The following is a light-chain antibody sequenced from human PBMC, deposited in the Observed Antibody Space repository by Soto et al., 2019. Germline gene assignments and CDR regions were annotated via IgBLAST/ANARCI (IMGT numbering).Light chain of an antibody. J-gene: IGKJ4*01. CDR1: QSLNTF. CDR3: QQRISRPLT. CDR2: DAS. Sequence: EIVLTQSPATLSLSPGERATLSCRASQSLNTFLAWYQQKPGQPPRLLIYDASNRAAGIPARFSGSGSGKDFTLTITTLEPEDFAVYYCQQRISRPLTFGGGTKVEIK. V-gene: IGKV3-11*01.